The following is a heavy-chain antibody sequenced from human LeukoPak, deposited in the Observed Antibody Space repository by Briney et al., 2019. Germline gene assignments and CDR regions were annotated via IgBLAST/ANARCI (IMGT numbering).Heavy chain of an antibody. V-gene: IGHV3-21*01. Sequence: GGSLRLSCAASGFTFSTYSMTWVRQAPGKGLEWVSSITSSSSYIYYADSVKGRFTISRDNAKNSLYLQMNSLRGEDTAVYYCARVRTVTNYYYYYMDVWGKGTTVTVSS. J-gene: IGHJ6*03. CDR3: ARVRTVTNYYYYYMDV. D-gene: IGHD4-17*01. CDR1: GFTFSTYS. CDR2: ITSSSSYI.